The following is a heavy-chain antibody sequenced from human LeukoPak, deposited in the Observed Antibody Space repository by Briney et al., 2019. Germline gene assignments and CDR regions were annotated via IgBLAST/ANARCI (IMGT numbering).Heavy chain of an antibody. J-gene: IGHJ5*02. Sequence: KTSETLSLTCTVSGGSINSYWSWTRQPAGKGLEWIGRISGSGTITYNPALQSRLSISIDTSKNQFSLKLMSVTAADTAVYYCARDSGTTGEVKFDPWGQGTLVTVSS. V-gene: IGHV4-4*07. CDR1: GGSINSY. D-gene: IGHD3-10*01. CDR2: ISGSGTI. CDR3: ARDSGTTGEVKFDP.